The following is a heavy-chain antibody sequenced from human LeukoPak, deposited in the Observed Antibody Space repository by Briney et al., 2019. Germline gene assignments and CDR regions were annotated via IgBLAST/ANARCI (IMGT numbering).Heavy chain of an antibody. J-gene: IGHJ4*02. CDR2: IRPEGSDK. D-gene: IGHD6-19*01. CDR3: AKRSGYTTGWFFDF. Sequence: PGGSLRLSCAASGFTLTNYWMGWVRQAPGKGLEWVANIRPEGSDKYYVDSVKGRFTISRDNAQNSLYLQMSSLRAEDTAVFYCAKRSGYTTGWFFDFWGQGTLVTVSS. V-gene: IGHV3-7*03. CDR1: GFTLTNYW.